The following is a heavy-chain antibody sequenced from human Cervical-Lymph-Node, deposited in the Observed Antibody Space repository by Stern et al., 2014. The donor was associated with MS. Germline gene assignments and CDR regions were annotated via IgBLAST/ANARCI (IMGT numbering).Heavy chain of an antibody. J-gene: IGHJ5*02. V-gene: IGHV4-34*01. Sequence: QVQLQQWGTGLLRPSETLSLTCAVSGGSFSGYYWTWIRQPPGKGLEWIGEINHSGSSSYNTSLKRRITISVDMSKRQFTLKLSTVTAADTAVYYCARGGIFDPWGQGTLVTVSS. D-gene: IGHD2-15*01. CDR1: GGSFSGYY. CDR2: INHSGSS. CDR3: ARGGIFDP.